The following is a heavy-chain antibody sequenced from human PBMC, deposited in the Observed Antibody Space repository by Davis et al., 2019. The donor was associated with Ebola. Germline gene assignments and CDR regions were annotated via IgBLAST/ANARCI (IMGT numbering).Heavy chain of an antibody. CDR1: GGSSSGYY. J-gene: IGHJ4*02. V-gene: IGHV4-34*12. CDR3: ASFDY. Sequence: SQTLSPPWAVYGGSSSGYYWNWIRQTPGEGLQWLGEIIHSGSTNYNPSLKRRVTISVDTAKNQFSLKLSSATAPDTAVYYCASFDYWGRGTLVTVSS. CDR2: IIHSGST.